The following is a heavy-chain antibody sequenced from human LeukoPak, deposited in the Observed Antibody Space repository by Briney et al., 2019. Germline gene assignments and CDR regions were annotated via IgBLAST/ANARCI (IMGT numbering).Heavy chain of an antibody. D-gene: IGHD3-22*01. CDR1: DGSISSYY. CDR2: IYYSGST. J-gene: IGHJ4*02. CDR3: ARMAYYYDSSGYYLYYFDY. V-gene: IGHV4-59*01. Sequence: SETLSLTCTVSDGSISSYYWSWIRQPPGKGLEWIGYIYYSGSTNYNPSLKSRVTISVDTSKNQFSLKLSSVTAADTAVYYCARMAYYYDSSGYYLYYFDYWGQGTLVTVSS.